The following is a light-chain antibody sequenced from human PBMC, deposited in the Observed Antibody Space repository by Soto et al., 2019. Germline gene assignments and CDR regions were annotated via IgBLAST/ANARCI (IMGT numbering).Light chain of an antibody. Sequence: EIVLTQSPGTLSLSPGERTTLSCRASQSVRSSYLAWYQQKPGQAPRLLIYGASSRATGIPDRFSGGGSGTDFTLTISRLEPEDFAVYFCQQYGSSPTTFGGGTTVEIK. V-gene: IGKV3-20*01. CDR2: GAS. CDR3: QQYGSSPTT. CDR1: QSVRSSY. J-gene: IGKJ4*01.